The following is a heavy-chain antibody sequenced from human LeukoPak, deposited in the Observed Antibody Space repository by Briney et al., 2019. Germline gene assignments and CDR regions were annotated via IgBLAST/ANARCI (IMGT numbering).Heavy chain of an antibody. V-gene: IGHV4-59*01. J-gene: IGHJ4*02. D-gene: IGHD6-19*01. CDR3: ATLSTIAVAGKSDY. CDR2: IYYSGST. CDR1: GGSISSYY. Sequence: SETLSLTCTVSGGSISSYYWNWIRQSPGKGLEWIGYIYYSGSTNYNPSLKSRVTISVDTSKNQFSLKLSSVTAADTAVYYCATLSTIAVAGKSDYWGQGTLVTVSS.